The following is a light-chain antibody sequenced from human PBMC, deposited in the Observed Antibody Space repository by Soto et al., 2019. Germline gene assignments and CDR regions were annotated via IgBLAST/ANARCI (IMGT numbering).Light chain of an antibody. CDR1: QSISSY. J-gene: IGKJ1*01. CDR2: AAS. CDR3: QQSYSTPRT. Sequence: QMTQSPSSLSASVGDRVTITCRASQSISSYLNWYQQKPGKAPKLLIYAASSLQSGVPSRFSGSGSGTDFTLTISSLQPEDFATYYCQQSYSTPRTFGQGTKVEIK. V-gene: IGKV1-39*01.